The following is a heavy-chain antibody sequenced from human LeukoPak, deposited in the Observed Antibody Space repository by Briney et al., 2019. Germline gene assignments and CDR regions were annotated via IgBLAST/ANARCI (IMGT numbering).Heavy chain of an antibody. CDR2: ISHDESNK. V-gene: IGHV3-30*18. CDR3: AKDRIVISFGDVSKH. CDR1: GFIFSGYG. Sequence: GGSLRLSCAASGFIFSGYGMHWVRQAPGKGLEWVALISHDESNKHYADSVKGVFTLSRDNSKNTLYLQMNSLRVEDTAIYYCAKDRIVISFGDVSKHWGQGTLVTVSS. D-gene: IGHD3-10*01. J-gene: IGHJ1*01.